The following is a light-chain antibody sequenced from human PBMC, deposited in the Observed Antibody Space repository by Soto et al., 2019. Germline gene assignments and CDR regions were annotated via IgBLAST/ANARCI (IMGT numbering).Light chain of an antibody. CDR3: QQYNNWWT. V-gene: IGKV3-15*01. CDR2: GAS. J-gene: IGKJ1*01. CDR1: QSVSNN. Sequence: EIVMTQSPATLSVSPGERATLSCRASQSVSNNLAWYQKKPGQAPRLLIYGASTRATGVPARFSGSGSGTEITLTISSLQSEDFAVYYCQQYNNWWTFGRGPRVEIK.